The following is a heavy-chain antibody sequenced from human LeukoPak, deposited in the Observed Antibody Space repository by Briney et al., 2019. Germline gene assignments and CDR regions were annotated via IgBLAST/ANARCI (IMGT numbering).Heavy chain of an antibody. J-gene: IGHJ4*02. CDR3: AKDGYVSWAYQLSHFDY. CDR2: ISNSGGST. Sequence: GGSLRLSCAASAFTFSSYTMSWVRQAPGKGLEWVSAISNSGGSTYYADSVKGRFTISRDNSKNTLYLQMNSLRAEDTAVYYCAKDGYVSWAYQLSHFDYWGQRTLVTVSS. D-gene: IGHD2-2*03. V-gene: IGHV3-23*01. CDR1: AFTFSSYT.